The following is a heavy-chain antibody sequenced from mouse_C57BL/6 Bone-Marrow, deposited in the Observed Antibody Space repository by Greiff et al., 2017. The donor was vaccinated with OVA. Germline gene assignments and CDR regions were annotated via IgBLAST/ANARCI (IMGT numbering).Heavy chain of an antibody. V-gene: IGHV6-3*01. CDR2: IRLKSDNYAT. J-gene: IGHJ3*01. Sequence: EVMLVESGGGLVQPGGSMKLSCVASGFTFSNYWMNWVRQSPEKGLEWVAQIRLKSDNYATHYAESVKGRFTISRDDSKSSVYLQMNNLRAEDTGIYYCTGGAAQATTYWGQGTLVTVSA. D-gene: IGHD3-2*02. CDR1: GFTFSNYW. CDR3: TGGAAQATTY.